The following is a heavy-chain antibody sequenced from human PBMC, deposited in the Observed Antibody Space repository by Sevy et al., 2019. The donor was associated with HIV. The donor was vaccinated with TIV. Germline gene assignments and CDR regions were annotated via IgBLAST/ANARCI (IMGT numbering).Heavy chain of an antibody. CDR3: AREGRDGYKKVFDY. V-gene: IGHV1-69*13. J-gene: IGHJ4*02. CDR1: GGTFSSYA. CDR2: IIPIFGTA. D-gene: IGHD5-12*01. Sequence: ASVKVSCKASGGTFSSYAISWVRQAPGQGLEWMGGIIPIFGTANYAQKFQGRVTITADESTSTAYMELSSLGSEDTAVYYCAREGRDGYKKVFDYWGQGTLVTVSS.